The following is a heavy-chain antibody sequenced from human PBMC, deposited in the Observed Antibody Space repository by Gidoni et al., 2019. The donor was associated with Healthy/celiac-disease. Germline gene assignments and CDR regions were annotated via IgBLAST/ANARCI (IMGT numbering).Heavy chain of an antibody. V-gene: IGHV4-59*01. J-gene: IGHJ6*02. D-gene: IGHD7-27*01. Sequence: QVQLQESGPGLVKPSGTLSLTCTVPVGSISSYYWSWIRPPPGKGLEWIGYIYYSGSTNYNPALKSRVTISVDTSKNQFSLKLSSVTAADTAVYYCARAQLGIYYYYGMDVWGQGTTVTVSS. CDR2: IYYSGST. CDR3: ARAQLGIYYYYGMDV. CDR1: VGSISSYY.